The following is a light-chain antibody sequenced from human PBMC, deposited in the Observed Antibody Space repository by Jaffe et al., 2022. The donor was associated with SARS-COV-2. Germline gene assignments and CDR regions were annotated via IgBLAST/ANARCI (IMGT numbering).Light chain of an antibody. Sequence: SYVLTQPPSVSVAPGKTARITCGGNNIGIISVHWYQQKPGQAPVLVIYYDSDRPSGIPERFSGSNSGNTATLTISRVEAGDEADYYCQVWDSSSDHWVFGGGTKLTVL. CDR2: YDS. CDR3: QVWDSSSDHWV. CDR1: NIGIIS. J-gene: IGLJ3*02. V-gene: IGLV3-21*04.